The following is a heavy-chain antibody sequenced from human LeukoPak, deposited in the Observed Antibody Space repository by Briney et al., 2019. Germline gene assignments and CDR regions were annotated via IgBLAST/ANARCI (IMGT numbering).Heavy chain of an antibody. CDR1: GVTFSSYW. Sequence: GGSLWLSCAASGVTFSSYWMSWVRQAPGKGLEWVANTNQDGSEEHYADSVKGRFTISRDNAKNSLYLQMNSLRVEDTAVYYCARYCGGDCYGMDVWGQGTTVTVSS. J-gene: IGHJ6*02. D-gene: IGHD2-21*01. CDR3: ARYCGGDCYGMDV. CDR2: TNQDGSEE. V-gene: IGHV3-7*01.